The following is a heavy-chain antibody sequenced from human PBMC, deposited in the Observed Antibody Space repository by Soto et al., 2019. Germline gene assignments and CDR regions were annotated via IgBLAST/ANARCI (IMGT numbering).Heavy chain of an antibody. D-gene: IGHD1-1*01. CDR1: GFMFSSAW. V-gene: IGHV3-15*01. CDR2: IKSKKDGGAR. Sequence: ELQVVESGGDLVEPGGSLRLSCETSGFMFSSAWMSWVRQAPGKGLEWVARIKSKKDGGARDYAAPVNGRFSISRDDSKITVYLQMNSLRAEDTALYYCVEGWNDFWGQGTLVTVSS. CDR3: VEGWNDF. J-gene: IGHJ4*01.